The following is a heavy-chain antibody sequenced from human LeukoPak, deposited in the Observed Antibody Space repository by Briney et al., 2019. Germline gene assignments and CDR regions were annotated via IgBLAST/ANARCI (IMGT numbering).Heavy chain of an antibody. D-gene: IGHD4-11*01. J-gene: IGHJ6*03. V-gene: IGHV3-23*01. CDR1: GFTFSSYA. CDR3: AKSFEVTTSIYYYYYMDV. CDR2: ISGSGGST. Sequence: PGGSLRLSCAASGFTFSSYAMSWVRQAPGKGLEWVSAISGSGGSTYYADSVKGRFTISRDNAKNTLYLQMNSLRAEDTAVYYCAKSFEVTTSIYYYYYMDVWGKGTTVTVSS.